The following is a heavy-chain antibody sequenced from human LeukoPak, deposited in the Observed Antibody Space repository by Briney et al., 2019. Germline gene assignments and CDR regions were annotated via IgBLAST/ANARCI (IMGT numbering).Heavy chain of an antibody. D-gene: IGHD2-15*01. V-gene: IGHV3-7*03. CDR3: AKSQQIVVVVAPLRP. CDR1: GFTFSSYW. Sequence: QPGGSLRLSCAASGFTFSSYWMSWVRQAPGKGLEWVANIKQDGSEKYYVGSVKGRFTISRDNSKNTLYLQMNSLRAEDTAVYYCAKSQQIVVVVAPLRPWGQGTLVTVSS. CDR2: IKQDGSEK. J-gene: IGHJ4*02.